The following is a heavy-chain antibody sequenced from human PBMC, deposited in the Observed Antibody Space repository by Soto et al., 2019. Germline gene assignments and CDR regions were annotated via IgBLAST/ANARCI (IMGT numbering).Heavy chain of an antibody. J-gene: IGHJ6*02. CDR2: ITHSGST. V-gene: IGHV4-34*01. CDR3: ARVSCSGISCYLTRRYNYYVMDV. CDR1: NGSFSGYY. D-gene: IGHD2-15*01. Sequence: QVQLQQWGAGLLKPSETLSLTCAVYNGSFSGYYWSWVRQSPGKGLEWIGEITHSGSTNYSPSLRGRGTISVDTSKNHFSLSLNSVTAADTGVYYFARVSCSGISCYLTRRYNYYVMDVWGQGTTVTVSS.